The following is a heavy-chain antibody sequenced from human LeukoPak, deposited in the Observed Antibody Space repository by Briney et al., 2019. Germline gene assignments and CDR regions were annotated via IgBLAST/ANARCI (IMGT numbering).Heavy chain of an antibody. CDR2: INHSGST. Sequence: PSETLSLTCAVYGGSFSGYYWSWIRQPPGKGLEWIGEINHSGSTNYNPSLESRVTIAVDTSKNQFSLKLSSVTAADTAVYYCARSITIFGVVQSIRRWFDPWGQGTLVTVSS. CDR3: ARSITIFGVVQSIRRWFDP. J-gene: IGHJ5*02. V-gene: IGHV4-34*01. CDR1: GGSFSGYY. D-gene: IGHD3-3*01.